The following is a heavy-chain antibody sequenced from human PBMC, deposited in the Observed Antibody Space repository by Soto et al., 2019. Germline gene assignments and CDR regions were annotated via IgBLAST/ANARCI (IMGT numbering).Heavy chain of an antibody. Sequence: QVQLVQSGAEMKQPGASVKVSCKTSGYIFSDYVIHWVRQAPGQRPEWMGYIYGDNTYTKYSEKFQGRVTITSDTSATTGYMERSSLTSEDTAVYYCARDSAILPGTYFDSWGLGTLVTVFS. J-gene: IGHJ4*02. CDR2: IYGDNTYT. V-gene: IGHV1-3*01. D-gene: IGHD6-13*01. CDR3: ARDSAILPGTYFDS. CDR1: GYIFSDYV.